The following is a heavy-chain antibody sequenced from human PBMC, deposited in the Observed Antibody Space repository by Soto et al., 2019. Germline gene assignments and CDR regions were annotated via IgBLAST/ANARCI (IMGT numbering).Heavy chain of an antibody. D-gene: IGHD2-15*01. CDR1: GGSFSGYY. CDR3: ARGPIGYCSVGSCHGGYFQH. V-gene: IGHV4-34*01. J-gene: IGHJ1*01. Sequence: QVQLQQWGAGLLKPSETLCLTCAVYGGSFSGYYWSWIRQPPGKGLEWFGEINNSGNTNYNPPLKTRVTISVDMSKCRFSLKLSSVTGADTAVYYCARGPIGYCSVGSCHGGYFQHWGQGTLVTVSS. CDR2: INNSGNT.